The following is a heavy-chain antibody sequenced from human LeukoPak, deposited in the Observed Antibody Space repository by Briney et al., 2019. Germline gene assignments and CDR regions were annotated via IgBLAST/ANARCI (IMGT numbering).Heavy chain of an antibody. CDR3: ARDRSGSYYRDY. D-gene: IGHD1-26*01. J-gene: IGHJ4*02. V-gene: IGHV3-21*01. CDR2: ISSSSSYI. Sequence: PGGSLRLSCAASGFTFSSYSMNWVRQAPGKGLEWVSSISSSSSYIYYADSVKGRFTISRDNAKNSLCLQMNSLRAEDTAVYYCARDRSGSYYRDYWGQGTLVTVSS. CDR1: GFTFSSYS.